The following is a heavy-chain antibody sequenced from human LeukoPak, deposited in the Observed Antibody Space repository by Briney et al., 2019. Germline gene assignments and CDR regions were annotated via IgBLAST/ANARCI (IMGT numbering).Heavy chain of an antibody. D-gene: IGHD6-19*01. V-gene: IGHV1-69*13. CDR1: GGTFSSYA. J-gene: IGHJ4*02. CDR2: IIPIFGTA. CDR3: ARSQYSSGWYPHFDY. Sequence: SVKVSCKASGGTFSSYAISWVRQAPGQGLEWMGGIIPIFGTANYAQKFQGRVTITADESMSTAYMELSSLRSEDTAVYYCARSQYSSGWYPHFDYWGQGTLVTVSS.